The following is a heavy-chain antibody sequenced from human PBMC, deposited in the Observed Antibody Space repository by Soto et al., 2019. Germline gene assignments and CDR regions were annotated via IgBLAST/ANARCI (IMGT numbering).Heavy chain of an antibody. Sequence: GGSLRLSCAASGFPFGSHAMSWVRQAPGKGLEWVSLVSGNGGTTNYADSAKGRFTISRDNSKNTLYLQMNSLRAEDTAVYYCAVRGKTGSIFDYWGQGTLVTVSS. D-gene: IGHD3-9*01. CDR2: VSGNGGTT. J-gene: IGHJ4*02. CDR3: AVRGKTGSIFDY. V-gene: IGHV3-23*01. CDR1: GFPFGSHA.